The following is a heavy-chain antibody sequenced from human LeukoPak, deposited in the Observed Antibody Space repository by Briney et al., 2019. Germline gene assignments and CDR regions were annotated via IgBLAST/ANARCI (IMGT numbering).Heavy chain of an antibody. J-gene: IGHJ6*03. CDR2: ISAYNGNT. V-gene: IGHV1-18*01. CDR3: ARGVGDDYGIYYYYYMDV. CDR1: GYTFTSYG. Sequence: ASVKVSCKASGYTFTSYGVSWVRQAPGQGLEWMGWISAYNGNTNYAQKLQGRVTMTTDTSTSTAYMELRSLRSDDTAVYYCARGVGDDYGIYYYYYMDVWGKGATVTVSS. D-gene: IGHD4-17*01.